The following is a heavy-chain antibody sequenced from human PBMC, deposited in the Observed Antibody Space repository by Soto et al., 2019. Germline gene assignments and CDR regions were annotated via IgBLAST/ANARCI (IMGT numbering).Heavy chain of an antibody. V-gene: IGHV3-53*01. CDR2: IYSGGST. J-gene: IGHJ4*02. CDR3: ARETNIPEYSSPDTGGWAFDY. Sequence: GGSLRLSCAASGFTVSSNYMSWVRQAPGKGLEWVSVIYSGGSTYYADSVKGRVTISRDNSKNTLYLQMNSLRAEDTAVDYCARETNIPEYSSPDTGGWAFDYWGQGTLVTVSS. D-gene: IGHD6-6*01. CDR1: GFTVSSNY.